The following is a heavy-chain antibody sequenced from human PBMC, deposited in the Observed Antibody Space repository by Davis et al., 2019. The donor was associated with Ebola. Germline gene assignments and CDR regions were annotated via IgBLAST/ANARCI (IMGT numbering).Heavy chain of an antibody. V-gene: IGHV3-74*01. J-gene: IGHJ4*02. CDR2: INRDGTTT. Sequence: PGGSLRLSCAASGFTFSNSWMSWVRQGPGEGLVWVSHINRDGTTTNYADSVKGRFTISRDNAKNSLYLQMNSLRAEDTAVYYCANLRGVDYWGQGTLVTVSS. D-gene: IGHD1-14*01. CDR3: ANLRGVDY. CDR1: GFTFSNSW.